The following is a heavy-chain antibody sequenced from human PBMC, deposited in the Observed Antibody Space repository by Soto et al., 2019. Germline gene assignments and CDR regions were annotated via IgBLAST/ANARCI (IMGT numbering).Heavy chain of an antibody. CDR1: RSTFSNYY. V-gene: IGHV3-11*01. CDR2: ISSTGRTI. J-gene: IGHJ4*02. Sequence: LRLACGTARSTFSNYYMSWIRQAPGKGLEWVSYISSTGRTIYYADSVKGRFTVSRDNAQNSLSLKLNSLRVEDTAVYYCARSYSSGWEFDYWGPGTQVTVSS. D-gene: IGHD6-19*01. CDR3: ARSYSSGWEFDY.